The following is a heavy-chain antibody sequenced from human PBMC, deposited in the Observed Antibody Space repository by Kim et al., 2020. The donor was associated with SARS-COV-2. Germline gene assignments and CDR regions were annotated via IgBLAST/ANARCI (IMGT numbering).Heavy chain of an antibody. CDR2: IYTSGRT. CDR3: ARAAAAPKNFKFDY. J-gene: IGHJ4*02. D-gene: IGHD6-13*01. V-gene: IGHV4-61*02. CDR1: GGSISSGSYY. Sequence: SETLSLTCTVSGGSISSGSYYWSWIRQPAGKGLEWIGRIYTSGRTNYNPSLKSRVTISVDTSKNQFSLKLSSVTAADTAVYYCARAAAAPKNFKFDYWGQGTLVTVSS.